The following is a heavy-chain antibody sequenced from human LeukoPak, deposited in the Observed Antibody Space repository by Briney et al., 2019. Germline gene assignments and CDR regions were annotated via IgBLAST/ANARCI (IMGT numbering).Heavy chain of an antibody. V-gene: IGHV4-30-2*01. Sequence: SQTLSLTCAVSGGSISSGGYSWSWIRQPPGKGLEWIGYIYHSGSTYYNPSLKSRVTISVDRSKNQSSLKLSSVTAADTAVYYCARSSGAGAFDIWGQGTMVTVSS. CDR3: ARSSGAGAFDI. CDR2: IYHSGST. J-gene: IGHJ3*02. D-gene: IGHD1-26*01. CDR1: GGSISSGGYS.